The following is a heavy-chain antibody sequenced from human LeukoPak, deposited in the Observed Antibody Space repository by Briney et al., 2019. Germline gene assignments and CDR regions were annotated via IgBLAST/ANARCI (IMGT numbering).Heavy chain of an antibody. J-gene: IGHJ6*02. CDR3: ARDIGGFSSGWFFSSYYYYGMDV. V-gene: IGHV7-4-1*02. CDR2: INTNTGNP. D-gene: IGHD6-19*01. CDR1: GYTFTSYA. Sequence: ASVKVSCKASGYTFTSYAMNWVRQAPGQGLEWMGWINTNTGNPTYAQGFTGRFVFSLDTSVSTAYLQISSLKAEDTAVYYCARDIGGFSSGWFFSSYYYYGMDVWGQGTTVTVSS.